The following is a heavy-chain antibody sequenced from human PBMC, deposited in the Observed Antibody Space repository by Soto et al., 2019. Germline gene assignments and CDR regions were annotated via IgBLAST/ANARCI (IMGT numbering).Heavy chain of an antibody. CDR2: ISYDGSNK. CDR1: GFTFSSYG. CDR3: AKDVPCTSCDYYGSGSYTDYYYYGMDV. Sequence: PGGSLRLSCAASGFTFSSYGMHWVRQAPGKELEWVAVISYDGSNKYYADSVKSRFTISRDNSKNTLYLQMNSLRAEDTAVYYCAKDVPCTSCDYYGSGSYTDYYYYGMDVWGQGTTVTVSS. J-gene: IGHJ6*02. D-gene: IGHD3-10*01. V-gene: IGHV3-30*18.